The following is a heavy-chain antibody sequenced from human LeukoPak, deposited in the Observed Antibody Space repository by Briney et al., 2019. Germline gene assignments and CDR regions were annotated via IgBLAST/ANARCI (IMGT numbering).Heavy chain of an antibody. CDR2: IHKAGTES. J-gene: IGHJ4*02. CDR3: ARVGTWELQRVFDY. D-gene: IGHD1-26*01. V-gene: IGHV3-7*01. CDR1: GFTFTDYW. Sequence: GGSLRLSCAASGFTFTDYWMTWVRQVPGKGLEWVANIHKAGTESYYVDSVKGRFAISGDNAKNSLYLRLSSLRVDDTAVYYCARVGTWELQRVFDYWGQGTLVTVSS.